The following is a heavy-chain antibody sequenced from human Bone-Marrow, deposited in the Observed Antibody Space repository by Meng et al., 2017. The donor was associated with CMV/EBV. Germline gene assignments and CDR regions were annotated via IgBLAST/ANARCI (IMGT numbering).Heavy chain of an antibody. CDR1: GGSISSGDYY. J-gene: IGHJ5*02. CDR3: ARARLSGYSYGYPWFDP. CDR2: IYYSGST. V-gene: IGHV4-30-4*08. Sequence: SETLSLTCTVSGGSISSGDYYWSWIRQPPGKGLDWIGYIYYSGSTYYNPPLKSRVTMSVDTSKNQFSLKLNSVTAADTAVYYCARARLSGYSYGYPWFDPWGQGTLVTGLL. D-gene: IGHD5-18*01.